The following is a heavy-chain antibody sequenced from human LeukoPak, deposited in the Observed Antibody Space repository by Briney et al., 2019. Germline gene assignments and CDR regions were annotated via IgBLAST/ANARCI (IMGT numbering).Heavy chain of an antibody. V-gene: IGHV4-39*07. CDR2: IYYSGST. D-gene: IGHD5-24*01. Sequence: QSSGPTLVKPTQTLTLTCTFSGFSLSTSGVGVCWIRQPPGKGLEWIGSIYYSGSTYYNPSLKSRVTISVDTSKNQFSLKLSSVTAADTAVYYCARGSLRWLQFGWFDPWGQGTLVTVSS. CDR1: GFSLSTSGVG. CDR3: ARGSLRWLQFGWFDP. J-gene: IGHJ5*02.